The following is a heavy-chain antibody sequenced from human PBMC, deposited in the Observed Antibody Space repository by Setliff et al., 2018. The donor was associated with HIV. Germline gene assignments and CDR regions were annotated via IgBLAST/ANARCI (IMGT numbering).Heavy chain of an antibody. D-gene: IGHD3-22*01. V-gene: IGHV4-59*12. CDR3: ARGHRLLFYESSGYYGY. J-gene: IGHJ4*02. CDR2: VYHSGST. Sequence: PSETLSLTCTVSGGSISSDYWSWIRQPPGKGLEWIGYVYHSGSTNYNPSLKSRVTISVDTSKNQFSLKLSSVTAADTAVYYCARGHRLLFYESSGYYGYWGQGTLVTVSS. CDR1: GGSISSDY.